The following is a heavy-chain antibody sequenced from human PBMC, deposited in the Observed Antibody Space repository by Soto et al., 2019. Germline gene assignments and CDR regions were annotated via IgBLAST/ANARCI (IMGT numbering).Heavy chain of an antibody. D-gene: IGHD6-19*01. CDR1: GYTFTSYD. CDR3: ARGLAVAGTWGNWFDP. Sequence: ASVKVSCKASGYTFTSYDINWVRQATGQGLEYLGWMNPNSGNTGYVQKFQGRVTMTRDTSISTAYMELSSLRSEDTAVYFCARGLAVAGTWGNWFDPWGQGTLVTVSS. V-gene: IGHV1-8*01. J-gene: IGHJ5*02. CDR2: MNPNSGNT.